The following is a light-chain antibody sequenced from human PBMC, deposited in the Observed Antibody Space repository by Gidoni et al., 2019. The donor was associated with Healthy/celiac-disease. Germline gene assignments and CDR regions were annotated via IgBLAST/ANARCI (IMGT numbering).Light chain of an antibody. V-gene: IGKV3-11*01. J-gene: IGKJ3*01. CDR3: QQRSNWPLT. CDR2: DAS. CDR1: QSVSSY. Sequence: EIVLTQSPATLSLSPVERTTLSCSASQSVSSYFAWYQQKPGQAPRLLIYDASNRATGIPARFSVSGSGTDFTLTISSLEPEDFAVYYCQQRSNWPLTFGPGTKVDIK.